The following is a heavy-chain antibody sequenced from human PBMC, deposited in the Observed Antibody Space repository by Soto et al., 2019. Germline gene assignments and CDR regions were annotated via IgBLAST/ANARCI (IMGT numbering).Heavy chain of an antibody. CDR3: ARDLPXVPAAISYYDYYYGMDV. D-gene: IGHD2-2*01. Sequence: GASVKVSCKASGYTFTSYGISWVRQAPGQGLEWMGWISAYNGNTNYAQKLQGRVTMTTDTSTSTAYMELRSLRSDDTAVYYCARDLPXVPAAISYYDYYYGMDVWGQGTTVTVSS. CDR2: ISAYNGNT. J-gene: IGHJ6*02. V-gene: IGHV1-18*04. CDR1: GYTFTSYG.